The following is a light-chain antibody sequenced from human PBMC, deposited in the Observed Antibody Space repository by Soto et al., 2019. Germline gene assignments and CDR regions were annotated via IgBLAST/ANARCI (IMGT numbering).Light chain of an antibody. CDR1: QDIRND. V-gene: IGKV1-27*01. CDR3: QKCNIAPFT. J-gene: IGKJ3*01. CDR2: GAS. Sequence: DIQITQSPSSLSASAGDRVTITCRASQDIRNDLAWYQQKQGKVPKVLILGASTLQSGVPSRFSGSGSGTDFALTISRLRPEDVSTYYCQKCNIAPFTFGPGTKVDIK.